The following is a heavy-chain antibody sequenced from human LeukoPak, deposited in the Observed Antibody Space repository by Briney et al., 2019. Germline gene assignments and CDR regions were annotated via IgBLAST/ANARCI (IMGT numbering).Heavy chain of an antibody. V-gene: IGHV4-30-2*01. Sequence: SETLSLTCAVSVGSISSGGYSWSWIRQPPGKGLEWIGYIYHSGSTYYNPSLKSRVTISVDRSKNQFSLKLSSVTAADTAVYYCARGCSGGSCYRGYFDYWGQGTLVTVSS. CDR3: ARGCSGGSCYRGYFDY. CDR2: IYHSGST. J-gene: IGHJ4*02. CDR1: VGSISSGGYS. D-gene: IGHD2-15*01.